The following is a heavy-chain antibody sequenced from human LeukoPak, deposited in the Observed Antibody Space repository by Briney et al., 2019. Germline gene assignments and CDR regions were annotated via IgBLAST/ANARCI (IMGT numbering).Heavy chain of an antibody. CDR1: GFTVDDFG. D-gene: IGHD4-17*01. CDR3: ARESTVTTFWFDH. CDR2: SNGNGGRT. V-gene: IGHV3-20*04. J-gene: IGHJ5*02. Sequence: GRSLRLFCAAAGFTVDDFGMRWVRHAGGGGREWVFSSNGNGGRTDYAASVKGRFIISKDNAKNSLYLQMNSLRAEDTALYYCARESTVTTFWFDHWGQGTLVTVSS.